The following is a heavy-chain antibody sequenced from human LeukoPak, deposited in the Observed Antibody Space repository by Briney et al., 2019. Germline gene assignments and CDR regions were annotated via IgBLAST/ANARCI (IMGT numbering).Heavy chain of an antibody. CDR1: GGSISSYY. CDR3: ARHYGSGTYPLDY. J-gene: IGHJ4*02. V-gene: IGHV4-59*08. CDR2: IYYSGST. Sequence: SETLSLTCTVPGGSISSYYWSWIRQPPGKGLEWIGYIYYSGSTKYNPSLKSRVTISVDTSKNQFSLRLGSVTAADTAVYYCARHYGSGTYPLDYWGQGTLVTVSS. D-gene: IGHD3-10*01.